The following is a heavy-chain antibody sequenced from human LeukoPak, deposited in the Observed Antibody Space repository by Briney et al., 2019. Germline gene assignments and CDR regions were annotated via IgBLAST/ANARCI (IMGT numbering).Heavy chain of an antibody. CDR2: IWYDGSNK. Sequence: GGALRLSCAASGFTFSSYGMHWVRQAPGKGLEWVAVIWYDGSNKYYADSVKGRFTISRDNSKNTRYLQMNSLRAEDTAVYYCARDLGIAARDAFDIWGQGTMVTVSS. V-gene: IGHV3-33*01. CDR3: ARDLGIAARDAFDI. J-gene: IGHJ3*02. D-gene: IGHD6-6*01. CDR1: GFTFSSYG.